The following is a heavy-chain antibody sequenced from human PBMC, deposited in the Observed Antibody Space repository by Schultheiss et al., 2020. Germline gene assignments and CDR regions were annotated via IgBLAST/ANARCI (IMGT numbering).Heavy chain of an antibody. CDR1: GFTFSNAW. V-gene: IGHV3-15*01. CDR2: IKSKTDGGTT. Sequence: GGSLRLSCAASGFTFSNAWMSWVRQAPGKGLEWVGRIKSKTDGGTTDYAAPVKGRFTISRDDSKNTLYLQMNSLKTEDTAVYYCTTVLHYYDSSGYYYDAFDIWGQGTMVTVSS. CDR3: TTVLHYYDSSGYYYDAFDI. J-gene: IGHJ3*02. D-gene: IGHD3-22*01.